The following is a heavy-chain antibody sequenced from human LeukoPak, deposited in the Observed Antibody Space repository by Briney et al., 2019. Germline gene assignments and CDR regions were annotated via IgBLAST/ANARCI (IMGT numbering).Heavy chain of an antibody. D-gene: IGHD3-3*01. CDR3: ARGAHRNVLRFLEWLIDI. V-gene: IGHV4-30-4*08. Sequence: SETLSLTCTVSGGSISSGDYYWSWIRQPPGKGLEWIGYIYYSGSTYYNPSLKSRVTISVDTSKNQFSLKLSSATAADTAVYYCARGAHRNVLRFLEWLIDIWGQGTMVTVSS. CDR1: GGSISSGDYY. J-gene: IGHJ3*02. CDR2: IYYSGST.